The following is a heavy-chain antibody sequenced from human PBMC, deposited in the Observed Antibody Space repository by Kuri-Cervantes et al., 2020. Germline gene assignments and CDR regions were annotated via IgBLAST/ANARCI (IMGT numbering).Heavy chain of an antibody. J-gene: IGHJ6*02. V-gene: IGHV1-69*13. D-gene: IGHD6-13*01. CDR1: GGTFSSYA. CDR3: ASSAFPAAGPHYYYYGMDV. CDR2: IIPIFGTA. Sequence: SVKVSCKASGGTFSSYAISWVRQAPGQGLEWMGGIIPIFGTANYAQKFQGRVTITADESTSTAYMELSSLRSEDTAVYYCASSAFPAAGPHYYYYGMDVWGQGTTVTVSS.